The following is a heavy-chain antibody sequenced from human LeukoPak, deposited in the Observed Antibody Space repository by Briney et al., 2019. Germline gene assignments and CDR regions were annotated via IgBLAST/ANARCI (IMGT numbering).Heavy chain of an antibody. CDR1: GFTVSNTY. CDR2: IYFSGST. Sequence: GSLRLSCAASGFTVSNTYMSWIRQPPGKGLEWIGYIYFSGSTSYNPSLKSRVTISVDRSKNQFSLKLSSVAAADTAVYYCARSYDTNFDYWGQGTLVTVSS. D-gene: IGHD3-3*01. V-gene: IGHV4-59*02. J-gene: IGHJ4*02. CDR3: ARSYDTNFDY.